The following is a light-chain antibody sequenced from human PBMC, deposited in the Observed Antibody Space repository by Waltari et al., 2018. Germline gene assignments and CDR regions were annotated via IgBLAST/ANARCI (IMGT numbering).Light chain of an antibody. V-gene: IGKV3-20*01. CDR2: GAS. Sequence: EMVLTQSPGTLSLSPGERATLSCRASQSISSSYLAWYQQKPGQAPRLLIYGASIRATGIPDRFSGSGSGTDFTLTISRLEPEDFAVYYCQQYGGSPRTFGQGTKLEIK. CDR3: QQYGGSPRT. CDR1: QSISSSY. J-gene: IGKJ2*01.